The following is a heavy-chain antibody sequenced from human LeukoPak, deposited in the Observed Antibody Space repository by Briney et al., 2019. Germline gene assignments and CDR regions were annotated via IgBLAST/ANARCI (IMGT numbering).Heavy chain of an antibody. Sequence: KPSETLSLTCTVSGGSISNGDYYWSWIRQPPGKSLEWIGYIYYSGSTYYNPSLKSRVTISVDTSKNQFSLKLSSVTAADTAVYYCARERPDRNYYYMDVWGKGTTVTVSS. V-gene: IGHV4-30-4*08. J-gene: IGHJ6*03. CDR1: GGSISNGDYY. CDR2: IYYSGST. CDR3: ARERPDRNYYYMDV.